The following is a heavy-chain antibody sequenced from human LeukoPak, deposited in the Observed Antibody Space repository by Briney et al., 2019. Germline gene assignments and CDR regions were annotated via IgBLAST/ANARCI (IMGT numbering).Heavy chain of an antibody. V-gene: IGHV3-53*01. D-gene: IGHD3-22*01. CDR3: AREYYYDSSGII. CDR1: GFTVSSNY. Sequence: GGSLRLSCAASGFTVSSNYVSWVRQAPGKGLEWVSVIYSGGSTYYADSVKGRFTISRDNSKNTPYLQMNSLRAEDTAVYYCAREYYYDSSGIIWGQGTLVTVSS. J-gene: IGHJ4*02. CDR2: IYSGGST.